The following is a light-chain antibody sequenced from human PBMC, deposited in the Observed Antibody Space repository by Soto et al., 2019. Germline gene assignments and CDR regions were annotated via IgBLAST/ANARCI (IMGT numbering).Light chain of an antibody. V-gene: IGKV3-15*01. CDR3: QQYNNSPLWT. J-gene: IGKJ1*01. CDR1: QSVSSN. CDR2: GAS. Sequence: EIVMTQSPANLSVSPGERATLSCRASQSVSSNLAWYQQKPGQAPRLLIYGASTRATGIPARFSGSGSVTEFTLTISSLQSEDFAVYYCQQYNNSPLWTFGQGTKVEIK.